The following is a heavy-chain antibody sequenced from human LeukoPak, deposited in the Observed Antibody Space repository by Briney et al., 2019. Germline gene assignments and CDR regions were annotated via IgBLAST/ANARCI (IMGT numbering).Heavy chain of an antibody. CDR2: ISYDGSNK. J-gene: IGHJ6*02. D-gene: IGHD4-17*01. CDR3: AKMGHGDSPRGYYYYYYGMDV. V-gene: IGHV3-30*18. Sequence: GRSLRLSCAASGFTFSSYGMHWVRQAPGKGLEWVAVISYDGSNKYYADSVKGRFTISRDNSKNTLYLQMNSLRAEDTAVYYCAKMGHGDSPRGYYYYYYGMDVWGQGTTVTVSS. CDR1: GFTFSSYG.